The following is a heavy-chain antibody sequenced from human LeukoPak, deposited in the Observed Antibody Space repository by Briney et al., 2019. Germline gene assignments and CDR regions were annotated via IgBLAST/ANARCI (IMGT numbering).Heavy chain of an antibody. D-gene: IGHD5/OR15-5a*01. Sequence: GRSLRLSCAASGVTFSSYSMNWVRQAPGKGLEWVSYISSSSTITYYADSVKGRFTISRDNAKNSLYLQMNRLRAEDTAVYYCAVSFDYWGQGTLVTVSS. V-gene: IGHV3-48*01. CDR3: AVSFDY. J-gene: IGHJ4*02. CDR2: ISSSSTIT. CDR1: GVTFSSYS.